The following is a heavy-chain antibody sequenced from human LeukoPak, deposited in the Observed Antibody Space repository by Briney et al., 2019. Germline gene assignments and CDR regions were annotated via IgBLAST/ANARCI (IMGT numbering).Heavy chain of an antibody. CDR3: AKDRMATIGSGGGTNDY. CDR2: ISWNSGSI. CDR1: GFTFDDYA. Sequence: GGSLRLSCAASGFTFDDYAMHWVRQAPGKGLEWVSGISWNSGSIGYADSVKGRFTISRDNAMNSLYLQMNSLRAEDTALYYCAKDRMATIGSGGGTNDYWGQGTLVTVSS. D-gene: IGHD5-24*01. J-gene: IGHJ4*02. V-gene: IGHV3-9*01.